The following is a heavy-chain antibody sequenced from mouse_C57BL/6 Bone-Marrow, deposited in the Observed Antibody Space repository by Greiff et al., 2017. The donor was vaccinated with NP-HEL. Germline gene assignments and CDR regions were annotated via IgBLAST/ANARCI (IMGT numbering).Heavy chain of an antibody. CDR2: ISDGGSYT. J-gene: IGHJ4*01. D-gene: IGHD1-1*01. CDR1: GFNFSSYA. CDR3: ARDRTTVVATGAMDY. Sequence: EVKLMESGGGLVKPGGSLKLSCAAAGFNFSSYAMSWVRQTPEKRLEWVATISDGGSYTYYPDNVKGRFTISRDNAKNNLYLQMSHLKSEDTAMYYCARDRTTVVATGAMDYWGQGTSVTVSS. V-gene: IGHV5-4*01.